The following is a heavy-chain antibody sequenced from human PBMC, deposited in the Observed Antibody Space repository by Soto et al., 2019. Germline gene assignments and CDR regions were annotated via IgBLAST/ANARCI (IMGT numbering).Heavy chain of an antibody. V-gene: IGHV4-59*01. Sequence: PLETLSLTCTFSGCSISSYYWSLIRQPPGKGLEWIGYIYYSGSTNYNPSLKSRVTISVDTSKNQFSLKLSSVTAVDTAVYYCARSLGDYGEDYWGQGTLVTVSS. CDR1: GCSISSYY. CDR3: ARSLGDYGEDY. D-gene: IGHD4-17*01. CDR2: IYYSGST. J-gene: IGHJ4*02.